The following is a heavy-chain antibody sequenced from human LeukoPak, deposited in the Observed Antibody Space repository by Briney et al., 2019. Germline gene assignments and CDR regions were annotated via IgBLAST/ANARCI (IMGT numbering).Heavy chain of an antibody. D-gene: IGHD2-8*01. CDR3: AKASLIVLPTVRFDY. CDR2: ISSSSSHI. Sequence: GGSLRLSCVASGFTFGSYSMNWVRQAPGKGLEWVSAISSSSSHIYYEDSVKGRFTISRDNAKNSLYLQMNSLRAEDTAVYYCAKASLIVLPTVRFDYWGQGTLVTVSS. V-gene: IGHV3-21*04. CDR1: GFTFGSYS. J-gene: IGHJ4*02.